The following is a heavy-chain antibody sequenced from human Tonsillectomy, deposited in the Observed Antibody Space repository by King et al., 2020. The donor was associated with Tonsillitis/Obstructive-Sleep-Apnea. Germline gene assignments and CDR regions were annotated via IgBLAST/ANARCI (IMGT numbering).Heavy chain of an antibody. D-gene: IGHD2-2*02. CDR3: ARQTVGYCSSTSCYMDAFDI. CDR2: IYYSGST. Sequence: QLQESGPGLVKPSETLSLTCTVSGGSISSYYWSWIRQPPGKGLEWIGYIYYSGSTNYNPTLKSRVTISVDTSKNQFSLKLSSVTAADTAVYYCARQTVGYCSSTSCYMDAFDIWGQGTMVTVSP. V-gene: IGHV4-59*08. CDR1: GGSISSYY. J-gene: IGHJ3*02.